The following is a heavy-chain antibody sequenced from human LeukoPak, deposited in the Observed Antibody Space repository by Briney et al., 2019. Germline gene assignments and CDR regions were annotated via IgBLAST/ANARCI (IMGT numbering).Heavy chain of an antibody. CDR2: IYYSGST. V-gene: IGHV4-59*01. CDR3: ARGYCSSTSCYMFDP. Sequence: PSETLSLTCTVSGGSISSYYWSWIRQPPGKGLEWIGYIYYSGSTNYNPSLKSRVTISIDTSKNQFSLKLSSVTAADTAVYYCARGYCSSTSCYMFDPWGQGTLVTVSS. CDR1: GGSISSYY. D-gene: IGHD2-2*02. J-gene: IGHJ5*02.